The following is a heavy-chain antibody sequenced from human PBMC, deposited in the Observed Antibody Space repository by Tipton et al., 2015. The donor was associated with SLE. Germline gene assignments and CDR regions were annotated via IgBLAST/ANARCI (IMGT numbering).Heavy chain of an antibody. J-gene: IGHJ4*02. D-gene: IGHD6-19*01. Sequence: SLRLSCEVSAVTVRSYEMIWVRQTPGKGLEWVSGISPSGRNKYYADSVKGRFTISRDNAKDALYLEMTSLRPEDTAVYYCARGQSSDWFEFFDLWGQGTLVTVSS. V-gene: IGHV3-48*03. CDR1: AVTVRSYE. CDR3: ARGQSSDWFEFFDL. CDR2: ISPSGRNK.